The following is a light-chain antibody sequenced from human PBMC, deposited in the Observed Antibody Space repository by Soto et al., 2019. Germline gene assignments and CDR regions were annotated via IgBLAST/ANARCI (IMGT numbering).Light chain of an antibody. V-gene: IGKV3-20*01. Sequence: EIVLTQSPGTLSLSPGERATLSCRASQSVSSSYLAWYQQKPGQAPSLLIYGASSRATGIPDGFSGSGSGTDFTLTISRLEPEDFAVYYCQQYGSSPWTFGQGTKVEIK. J-gene: IGKJ1*01. CDR2: GAS. CDR1: QSVSSSY. CDR3: QQYGSSPWT.